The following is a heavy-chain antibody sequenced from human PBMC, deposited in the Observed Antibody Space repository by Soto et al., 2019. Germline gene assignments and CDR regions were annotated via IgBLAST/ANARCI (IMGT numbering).Heavy chain of an antibody. V-gene: IGHV4-39*01. CDR3: ARQRTTVVTQAYFDY. Sequence: SETLSLTCIVSGESISSSSYYWGWIRQPPGKGLEWIGSIYYSGRTYYNPSFKSRVTISIDTSKNQFSLKLSSVTATDTAVYYCARQRTTVVTQAYFDYWGQGALVTVSS. J-gene: IGHJ4*02. D-gene: IGHD2-21*02. CDR2: IYYSGRT. CDR1: GESISSSSYY.